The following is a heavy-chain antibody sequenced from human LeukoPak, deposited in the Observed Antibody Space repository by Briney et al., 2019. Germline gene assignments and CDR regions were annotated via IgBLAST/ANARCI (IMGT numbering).Heavy chain of an antibody. Sequence: GGSLRLSCAASGFTFSSYSMNWVRQAPGKGLEWVSSISSSSSYIYYADSVKGRFTISRDNAKNSLYLQMNSLRAEDTAVYYCARGMGMATITPFDYWGQGTLVTVSS. J-gene: IGHJ4*02. CDR1: GFTFSSYS. D-gene: IGHD5-24*01. V-gene: IGHV3-21*01. CDR2: ISSSSSYI. CDR3: ARGMGMATITPFDY.